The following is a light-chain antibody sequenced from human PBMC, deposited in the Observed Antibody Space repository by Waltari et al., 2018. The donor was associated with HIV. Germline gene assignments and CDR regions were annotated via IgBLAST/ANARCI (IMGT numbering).Light chain of an antibody. CDR1: AFTAKY. CDR3: YSTDSAGTLVV. V-gene: IGLV3-10*01. Sequence: SYELTQPPSVSVSPGQTAKITCFGDAFTAKYGYWFQQKSGQAPLLVIYEDSKRPSGIPERFSGSTSGTTTTLTISGAQVDDEGDYYCYSTDSAGTLVVFGGGTKLTVL. J-gene: IGLJ2*01. CDR2: EDS.